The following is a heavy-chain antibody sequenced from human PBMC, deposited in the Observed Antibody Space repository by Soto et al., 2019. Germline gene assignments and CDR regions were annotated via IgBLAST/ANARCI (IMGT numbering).Heavy chain of an antibody. D-gene: IGHD6-19*01. CDR2: IYYSGST. V-gene: IGHV4-31*03. CDR3: ARVGYSSGWYRRDY. J-gene: IGHJ4*02. Sequence: SETLSLTCTVSGGSISTGGNYWSWIRQHPGKGLEWIGYIYYSGSTYYNPSLKSRVTISVDTSKNQFSLKLSSVTAADTAVYYCARVGYSSGWYRRDYWGQGTLVTVSS. CDR1: GGSISTGGNY.